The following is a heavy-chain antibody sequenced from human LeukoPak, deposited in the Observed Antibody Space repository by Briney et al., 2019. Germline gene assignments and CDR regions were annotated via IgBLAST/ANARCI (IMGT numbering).Heavy chain of an antibody. J-gene: IGHJ4*02. CDR2: IAHDGSTK. CDR3: AKMGRNMVRGVIVPLDY. D-gene: IGHD3-10*01. Sequence: PGGSLRLSCAASGFTFSSYGMHWVRQAPGKGLEWLGVIAHDGSTKYYADSVKGRLTLSRDNPKNTLYLQINSLRDDDTAIYYCAKMGRNMVRGVIVPLDYWGQGTLVTVSS. V-gene: IGHV3-30*18. CDR1: GFTFSSYG.